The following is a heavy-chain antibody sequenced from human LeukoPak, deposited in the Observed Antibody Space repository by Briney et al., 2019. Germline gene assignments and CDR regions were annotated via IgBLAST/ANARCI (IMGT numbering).Heavy chain of an antibody. Sequence: GASVKVSCKASGGTFSSYAISWVRQAPGQGLEWMGGIIPIFGTANYAQKFQGRVTITTDESTSTAYMELSSLRSEDTAVYYCARFSHYYYGSGSYYNVWGQGTLVTVSS. V-gene: IGHV1-69*05. CDR1: GGTFSSYA. D-gene: IGHD3-10*01. CDR3: ARFSHYYYGSGSYYNV. CDR2: IIPIFGTA. J-gene: IGHJ4*02.